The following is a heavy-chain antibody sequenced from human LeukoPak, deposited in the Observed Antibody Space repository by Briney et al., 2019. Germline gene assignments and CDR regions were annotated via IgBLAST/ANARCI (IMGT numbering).Heavy chain of an antibody. Sequence: GGSLRLSCAASGFIYNNYGMHWVRQAPGKGLEWVTFISFDGSDKSYADSVKGRFIISRGNSKKTLYLQMNSLTADDTAVYYCAKDVSTGWSFDSWGQGTLVTVSS. CDR3: AKDVSTGWSFDS. D-gene: IGHD6-19*01. CDR2: ISFDGSDK. V-gene: IGHV3-30*02. J-gene: IGHJ4*02. CDR1: GFIYNNYG.